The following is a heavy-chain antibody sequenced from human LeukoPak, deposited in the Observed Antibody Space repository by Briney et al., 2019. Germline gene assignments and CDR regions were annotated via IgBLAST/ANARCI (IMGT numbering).Heavy chain of an antibody. J-gene: IGHJ4*02. Sequence: GESLKISCKGSGYSFVSYWIGWVRQMPGKGLEWMGIIYPGDSDTRYSPSFQGQVTISADKSISTAYLQWSSLKASDTAMYYCARQGKYCSSTSCFDYWGQGTLVTVSS. CDR2: IYPGDSDT. D-gene: IGHD2-2*01. CDR1: GYSFVSYW. CDR3: ARQGKYCSSTSCFDY. V-gene: IGHV5-51*01.